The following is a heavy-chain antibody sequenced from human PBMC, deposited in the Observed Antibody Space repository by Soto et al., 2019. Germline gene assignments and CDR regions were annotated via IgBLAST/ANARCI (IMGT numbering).Heavy chain of an antibody. V-gene: IGHV4-59*01. D-gene: IGHD3-10*01. CDR1: GGSFSSYS. CDR3: TGDYGLGSYRFDY. J-gene: IGHJ4*02. CDR2: VYNSGST. Sequence: SETLSLTCTVSGGSFSSYSWSWIRQPPGKGLEWIGYVYNSGSTTYNPSLKSRLTMSVDTSKNQSSLKLGSVTAGDTASYYCTGDYGLGSYRFDYWGEGTLVTVCS.